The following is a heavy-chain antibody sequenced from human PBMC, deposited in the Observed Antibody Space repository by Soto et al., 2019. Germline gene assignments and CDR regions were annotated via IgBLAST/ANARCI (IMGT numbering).Heavy chain of an antibody. CDR3: AKGGGYSGYDSTALYGMDV. Sequence: EVQLLESGGGLVQPGGSLRLSCAASGFTFSSYAMSWVRQAPGKGLEWVSAISGSGGSTYYADSVKGRFTISRDNSKNRLYLQMNSLGAEDTAVYYCAKGGGYSGYDSTALYGMDVWGQGTTVTVSS. J-gene: IGHJ6*02. CDR2: ISGSGGST. V-gene: IGHV3-23*01. D-gene: IGHD5-12*01. CDR1: GFTFSSYA.